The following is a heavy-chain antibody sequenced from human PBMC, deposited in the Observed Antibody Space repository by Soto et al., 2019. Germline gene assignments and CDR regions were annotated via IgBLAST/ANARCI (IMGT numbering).Heavy chain of an antibody. J-gene: IGHJ4*02. D-gene: IGHD2-21*02. CDR2: INAGNGNT. CDR3: ARSIVVVTAADY. V-gene: IGHV1-3*01. Sequence: EASVKVSCKASGYTFTSYAMHWVRQASGQRLEWMGWINAGNGNTKYSQKFQGRVTITRDTSASTAYMELSSLRSEDTAVYYCARSIVVVTAADYWGQGTLVTVSS. CDR1: GYTFTSYA.